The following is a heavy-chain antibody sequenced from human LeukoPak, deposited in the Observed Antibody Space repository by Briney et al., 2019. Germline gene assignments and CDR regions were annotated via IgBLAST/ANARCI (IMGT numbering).Heavy chain of an antibody. D-gene: IGHD6-13*01. J-gene: IGHJ6*02. Sequence: GGSLRLSCAASGFTFSSYWMSWVRQAPGKGLEWVANIKQDGSEKYYVDSVKGRFTISRDNAKNSLYLQMNSLRAEDTAVYYCARELNVSSWSYYYYYGMDVWGQGTTVTVSS. V-gene: IGHV3-7*01. CDR1: GFTFSSYW. CDR3: ARELNVSSWSYYYYYGMDV. CDR2: IKQDGSEK.